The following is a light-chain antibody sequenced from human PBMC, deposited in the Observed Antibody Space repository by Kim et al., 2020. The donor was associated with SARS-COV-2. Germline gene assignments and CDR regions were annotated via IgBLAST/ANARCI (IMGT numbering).Light chain of an antibody. CDR2: GAS. CDR3: QQYHNWPPLT. J-gene: IGKJ4*01. V-gene: IGKV3-15*01. Sequence: SPGERATLSCRASQRVTSNLAWYQQQPGQSPRLLIYGASTRAAGIPARFSGSGSGTEFTLTISSLQSEDFAIYYCQQYHNWPPLTFGGGTKVDIK. CDR1: QRVTSN.